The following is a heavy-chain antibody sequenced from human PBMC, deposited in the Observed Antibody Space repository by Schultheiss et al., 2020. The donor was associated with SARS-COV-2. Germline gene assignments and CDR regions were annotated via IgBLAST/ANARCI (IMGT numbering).Heavy chain of an antibody. Sequence: RISCAASGFTFSDYYMSWIRQTPGKGLEWVSAISGSGGSTYYADSVKGRFTISRDNAKNSLYLQMNSLRAEDTAVYYCARDGAGFGLDVWGQGTTVTVSS. CDR1: GFTFSDYY. CDR3: ARDGAGFGLDV. D-gene: IGHD3-10*01. CDR2: ISGSGGST. V-gene: IGHV3-11*04. J-gene: IGHJ6*02.